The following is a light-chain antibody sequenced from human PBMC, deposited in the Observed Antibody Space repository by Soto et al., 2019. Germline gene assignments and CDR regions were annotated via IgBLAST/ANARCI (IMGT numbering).Light chain of an antibody. CDR2: AAS. CDR1: QAVSVN. J-gene: IGKJ4*01. Sequence: EIVMTQSPATLSVSPGERATLSCRASQAVSVNLAWYQQKPGQAPRLLIYAASTRATGIPARFSGSGSGTEFTLTISNLQSEDSGVYYCQYYSNWPPLIFGGGTKVEIK. CDR3: QYYSNWPPLI. V-gene: IGKV3-15*01.